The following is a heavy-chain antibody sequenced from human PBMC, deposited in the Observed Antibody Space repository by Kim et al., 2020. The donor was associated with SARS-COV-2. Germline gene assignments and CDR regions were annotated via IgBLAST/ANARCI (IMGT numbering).Heavy chain of an antibody. CDR2: FDPEDGET. J-gene: IGHJ5*02. V-gene: IGHV1-24*01. Sequence: ASVKVSCKVSGYTLTELSMHWVRQAPGKGLEWMGGFDPEDGETIYAQKFQGRVTMTEDTSTDTAYMELSSLRSEDTAVYYCATASPGGYYYDSSGPNPNWVDPWGQGTLVTVSS. CDR3: ATASPGGYYYDSSGPNPNWVDP. D-gene: IGHD3-22*01. CDR1: GYTLTELS.